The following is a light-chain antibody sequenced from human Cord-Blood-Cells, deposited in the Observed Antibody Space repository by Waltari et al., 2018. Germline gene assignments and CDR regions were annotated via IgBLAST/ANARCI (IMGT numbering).Light chain of an antibody. CDR2: GAS. Sequence: EIVMTQSPATLSVPPGERATLSCRASQSVSTNLAWYQQKPGQAPWLLIYGASTRATGIPARFSGSGSGTEFTLTISSLQSEDFAVYYCQQYNNWLTFGGGTKVEIK. CDR1: QSVSTN. J-gene: IGKJ4*01. V-gene: IGKV3-15*01. CDR3: QQYNNWLT.